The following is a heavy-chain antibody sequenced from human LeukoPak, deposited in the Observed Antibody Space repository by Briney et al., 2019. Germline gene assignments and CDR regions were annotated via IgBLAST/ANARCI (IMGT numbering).Heavy chain of an antibody. V-gene: IGHV4-39*01. Sequence: SETLSLTCTVSGGSISSSTYYWGWIRQPPGKGLEWIGSIYHSGSTYYNPSLKSRVTISVDTSKNQFSLRLSSVTAADTAVYYCARSQYSSSWAPFDYWGQGTLVTVSS. CDR2: IYHSGST. CDR3: ARSQYSSSWAPFDY. D-gene: IGHD6-13*01. J-gene: IGHJ4*02. CDR1: GGSISSSTYY.